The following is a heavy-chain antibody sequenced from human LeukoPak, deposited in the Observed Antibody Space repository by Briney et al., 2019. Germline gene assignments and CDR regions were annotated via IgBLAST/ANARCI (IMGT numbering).Heavy chain of an antibody. CDR1: GFTFSTYW. CDR2: IKSDGSDT. CDR3: ARGRPHGNDY. D-gene: IGHD4-23*01. V-gene: IGHV3-74*01. J-gene: IGHJ4*02. Sequence: GALRLSCAASGFTFSTYWMHWVRQAPGEGLVWVSRIKSDGSDTSYADSVKGRFTISRDNAKNTLYLQMNSLRVEDTAVYYCARGRPHGNDYWGQGTLVTVSS.